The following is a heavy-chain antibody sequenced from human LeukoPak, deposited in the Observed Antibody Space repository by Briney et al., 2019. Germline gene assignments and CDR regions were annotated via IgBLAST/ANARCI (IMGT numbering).Heavy chain of an antibody. D-gene: IGHD4-17*01. J-gene: IGHJ3*02. CDR2: IYYSGST. Sequence: PSETLSLTCTVSGGSISSYYWSWIRQPPGKGLEWIGYIYYSGSTNYNPSLKSRVTISVDTSKNQFSLKLSSVTAADTAVYYCARHDYGDYLYAFDIWGQGTMVTVSS. CDR3: ARHDYGDYLYAFDI. CDR1: GGSISSYY. V-gene: IGHV4-59*08.